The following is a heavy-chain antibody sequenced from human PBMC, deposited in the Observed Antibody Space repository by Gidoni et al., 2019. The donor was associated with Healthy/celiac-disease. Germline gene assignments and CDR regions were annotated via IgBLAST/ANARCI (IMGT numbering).Heavy chain of an antibody. V-gene: IGHV4-39*01. CDR2: IYYSGST. CDR3: ARQNEDIVVVPAATHFDS. D-gene: IGHD2-2*01. Sequence: KGLEGIGSIYYSGSTYYNPSLKSRVTISVDTSKNQFSLKLSSVTAADTAVYYCARQNEDIVVVPAATHFDSWGQGTLVTVSS. J-gene: IGHJ4*02.